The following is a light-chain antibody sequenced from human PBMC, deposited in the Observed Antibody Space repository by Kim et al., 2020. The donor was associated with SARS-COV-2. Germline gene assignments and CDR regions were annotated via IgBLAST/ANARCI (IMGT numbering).Light chain of an antibody. J-gene: IGKJ2*01. CDR1: QSVSSN. CDR3: QQYNKWPPYT. Sequence: EIVMTQSPATLSVSPGERATLSCRASQSVSSNLAWYQQKPGQAPRLLIYGASTRATGIPARFSGSGSGTEFTLTISSLQSEDFAVYYCQQYNKWPPYTLGQGTKLEI. V-gene: IGKV3-15*01. CDR2: GAS.